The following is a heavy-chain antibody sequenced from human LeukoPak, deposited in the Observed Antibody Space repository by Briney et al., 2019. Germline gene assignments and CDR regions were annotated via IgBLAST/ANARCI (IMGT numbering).Heavy chain of an antibody. CDR2: VYYGRSP. Sequence: SETLSLTCTVSGDSISRSTYYWAWIRQPPGKGLEWIGSVYYGRSPYFNPSLESRATISVDTSKNHFSLKMSSVTAADTAVYYCARSSGTGTFSYWGQGTLVTASS. J-gene: IGHJ4*02. D-gene: IGHD6-25*01. V-gene: IGHV4-39*02. CDR3: ARSSGTGTFSY. CDR1: GDSISRSTYY.